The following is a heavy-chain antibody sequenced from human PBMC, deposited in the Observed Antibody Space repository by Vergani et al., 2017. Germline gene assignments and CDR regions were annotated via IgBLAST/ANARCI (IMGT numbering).Heavy chain of an antibody. CDR1: GFAFSDFA. J-gene: IGHJ3*01. CDR2: ISYDGNSK. D-gene: IGHD2-2*01. V-gene: IGHV3-30*18. Sequence: QVELVESGGGVVQPGGSLRLSCAASGFAFSDFAMHWLRQAPGKGPEWVALISYDGNSKYYGDSLKGQFTIPRDNSKNTLYLQMSELQTEDTAVYYCVKGGYCTSANCQDAFDVWGRGTLVIVSS. CDR3: VKGGYCTSANCQDAFDV.